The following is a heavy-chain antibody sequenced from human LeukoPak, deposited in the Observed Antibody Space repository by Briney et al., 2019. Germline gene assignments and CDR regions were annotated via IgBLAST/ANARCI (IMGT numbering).Heavy chain of an antibody. Sequence: GGSLRLSCAASEFAFSSYAMTWVRQAPGKGLEWVSVVSGSGDNTNYADSVKGRFTISRDNSKNTLFLQMNSLRTEDTAVYFCARWGNDYSQFDSWGQGTLVTVS. J-gene: IGHJ4*02. D-gene: IGHD4-11*01. CDR2: VSGSGDNT. CDR3: ARWGNDYSQFDS. V-gene: IGHV3-23*01. CDR1: EFAFSSYA.